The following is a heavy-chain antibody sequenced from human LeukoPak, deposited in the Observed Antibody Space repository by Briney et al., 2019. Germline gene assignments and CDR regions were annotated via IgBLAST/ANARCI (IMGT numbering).Heavy chain of an antibody. CDR2: IYNTGST. CDR3: ARDLVTVTKGFDM. D-gene: IGHD4-17*01. CDR1: GASIASSGYY. V-gene: IGHV4-39*07. J-gene: IGHJ3*02. Sequence: SETLSLTCSVSGASIASSGYYWVWVRQPPGEGLEWIGSIYNTGSTYYNPSLKSRVTISADMSKNQFSLRLSSVTAADTAVYHCARDLVTVTKGFDMWGQGTMVSVSS.